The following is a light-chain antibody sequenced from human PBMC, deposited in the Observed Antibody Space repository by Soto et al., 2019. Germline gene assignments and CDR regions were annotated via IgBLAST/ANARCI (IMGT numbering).Light chain of an antibody. V-gene: IGLV2-23*01. CDR3: CSYADGRYV. Sequence: QSALTQPASVSGSPGQSITISCTGTASDVGSYKLVSWYQHHPGKAPKLMIYDDTLRPSGLSNRFSGSRSGNTASLTISGLQAEDEADYYCCSYADGRYVFGTRTKLTVL. CDR2: DDT. CDR1: ASDVGSYKL. J-gene: IGLJ1*01.